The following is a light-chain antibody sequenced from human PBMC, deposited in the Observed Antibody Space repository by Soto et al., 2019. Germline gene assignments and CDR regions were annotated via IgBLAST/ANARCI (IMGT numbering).Light chain of an antibody. CDR3: QKRSNWPPWT. Sequence: EIVMTQSPATLSVSPGERATLSCRASQSVGSDLAWYQQKPGQAPRLLIYDASNRATGIPDRFSGSGSGTDFTLTISRLEPEDFAVYYCQKRSNWPPWTFGQGTKVDIK. J-gene: IGKJ1*01. V-gene: IGKV3-11*01. CDR2: DAS. CDR1: QSVGSD.